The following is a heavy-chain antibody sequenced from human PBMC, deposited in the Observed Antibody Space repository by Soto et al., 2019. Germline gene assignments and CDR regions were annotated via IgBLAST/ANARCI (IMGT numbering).Heavy chain of an antibody. CDR1: GFTFSSYS. CDR2: ISSISSYI. D-gene: IGHD3-3*01. CDR3: ARSAEWLLDY. J-gene: IGHJ4*02. V-gene: IGHV3-21*01. Sequence: EVQLVESGGGLVKPGGSLRLSCAASGFTFSSYSMNWVRQAPGKGLEWVSSISSISSYIYYADSVKGRFTISRDNSKNSLYLQMNSLRAEDTAVYYCARSAEWLLDYWGQGTLVTVSS.